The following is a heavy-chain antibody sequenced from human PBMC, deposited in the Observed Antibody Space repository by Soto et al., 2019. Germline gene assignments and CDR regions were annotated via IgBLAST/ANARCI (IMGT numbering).Heavy chain of an antibody. D-gene: IGHD2-21*01. J-gene: IGHJ6*03. CDR1: GGSISSSSSY. V-gene: IGHV4-39*02. CDR3: ARGGISHWAYFYYMDV. CDR2: IYYLGNT. Sequence: SETLSLTCTVSGGSISSSSSYWGWIRQPPGKGLEWVGSIYYLGNTYYNPSLGGRVSISVDTSKNQFSLKLKSVTAADTAVFYCARGGISHWAYFYYMDVWDRGTTVTVSS.